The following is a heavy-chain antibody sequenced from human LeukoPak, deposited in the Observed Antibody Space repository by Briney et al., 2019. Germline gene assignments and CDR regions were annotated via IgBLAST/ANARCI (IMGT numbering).Heavy chain of an antibody. V-gene: IGHV3-30*03. CDR2: VSSDVVSK. CDR3: ARARSTGESFLIGS. CDR1: GFAFSSYG. J-gene: IGHJ5*02. D-gene: IGHD3-10*01. Sequence: GGSLRLSCAASGFAFSSYGMHWVRQAPGKGLELLTVVSSDVVSKYYADSVRGRFTISRDNSKNTLYLEMNRLRAEDTAVYYCARARSTGESFLIGSWGQGALVSVSS.